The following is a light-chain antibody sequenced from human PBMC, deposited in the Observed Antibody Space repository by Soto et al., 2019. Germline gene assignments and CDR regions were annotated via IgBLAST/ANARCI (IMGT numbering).Light chain of an antibody. CDR3: QQYGSSPRA. CDR1: QSVSGSD. J-gene: IGKJ1*01. V-gene: IGKV3-20*01. Sequence: EVVLTQSPGTLSLSPGERATLSCRASQSVSGSDLAWYQQKPGQAPRLLISGVSNRATGTPDRFSGSGSGTDFTLTISRLEPEDFAVYYCQQYGSSPRAFGQGTKVEVK. CDR2: GVS.